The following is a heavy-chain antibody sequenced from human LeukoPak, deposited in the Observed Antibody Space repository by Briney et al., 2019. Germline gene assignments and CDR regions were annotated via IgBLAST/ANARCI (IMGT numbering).Heavy chain of an antibody. D-gene: IGHD3-22*01. CDR3: ARRERDYYDSSGYYSDYREWYFDL. CDR1: GFTFSTYG. V-gene: IGHV3-33*01. J-gene: IGHJ2*01. CDR2: IWYDGDNK. Sequence: GRSLRLSCAASGFTFSTYGMHWVRQAPGKGLEWVAVIWYDGDNKKYADSVKGRFTISRDNSKNTLYLQMNSLRAEDTAVYYCARRERDYYDSSGYYSDYREWYFDLWGRGTLVTVSS.